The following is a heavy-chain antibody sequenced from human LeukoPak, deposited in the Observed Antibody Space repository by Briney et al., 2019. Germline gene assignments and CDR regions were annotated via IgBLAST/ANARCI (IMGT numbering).Heavy chain of an antibody. Sequence: VKVSCKASGYTFTGYYMHWVRQAPGQGLEWMGWINPNSGGTNYAQKFQGRVTMTRDTSISTAYMELSRLRSDDTAVYYCAREYSGSSGFDIWGQGTMVTVSS. D-gene: IGHD3-10*01. V-gene: IGHV1-2*02. CDR3: AREYSGSSGFDI. CDR1: GYTFTGYY. J-gene: IGHJ3*02. CDR2: INPNSGGT.